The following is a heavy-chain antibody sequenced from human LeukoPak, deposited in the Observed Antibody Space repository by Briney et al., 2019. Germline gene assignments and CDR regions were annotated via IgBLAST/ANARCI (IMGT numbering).Heavy chain of an antibody. CDR1: GGSISSGGYY. V-gene: IGHV4-31*03. D-gene: IGHD4-17*01. Sequence: SETLSLTCTVSGGSISSGGYYCSWIRQHPGKGLEWIGYIHYSGSTYYNPSLKCRVTISVDTSKNQFSLKLSTVTAADTAVYYCARDLGDYMDYWGQGTLVTVSS. CDR3: ARDLGDYMDY. J-gene: IGHJ4*02. CDR2: IHYSGST.